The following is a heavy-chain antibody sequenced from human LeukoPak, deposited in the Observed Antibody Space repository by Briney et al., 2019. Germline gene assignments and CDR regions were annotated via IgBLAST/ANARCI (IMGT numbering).Heavy chain of an antibody. D-gene: IGHD4-17*01. CDR1: GFTFSSYW. CDR2: IKQDGSEK. V-gene: IGHV3-7*01. J-gene: IGHJ4*02. CDR3: ARGDYGDYVGGFDY. Sequence: GGSLRLSCAASGFTFSSYWMSWVRQAPGKGLEWVANIKQDGSEKYYVDSVKGRFTISRDNAKNLLYLQMNSLRAEDTAVYYCARGDYGDYVGGFDYWGQGTLVTVSS.